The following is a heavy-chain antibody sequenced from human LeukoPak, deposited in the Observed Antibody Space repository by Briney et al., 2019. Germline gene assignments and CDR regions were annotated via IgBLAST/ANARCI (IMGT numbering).Heavy chain of an antibody. CDR1: GYSISSGYY. CDR3: ARPQGATGVIAFDI. V-gene: IGHV4-38-2*01. D-gene: IGHD2-8*01. Sequence: PSETLSLTCAVSGYSISSGYYWGWIRQPPGKGLEGFETIYHGGITVYNPSLKSRVTISPDTSNNQFSLTLSSVTAADTAVYCCARPQGATGVIAFDIWGQGTMVTVSS. J-gene: IGHJ3*02. CDR2: IYHGGIT.